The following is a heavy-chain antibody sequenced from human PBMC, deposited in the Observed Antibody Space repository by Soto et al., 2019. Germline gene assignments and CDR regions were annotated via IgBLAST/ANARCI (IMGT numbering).Heavy chain of an antibody. V-gene: IGHV3-33*01. Sequence: PGGSLRLSCAASGFTFSSYGMHWVRQAPGKGLEWVSFIWYDGNNKYYADSVKGRFTISRDNSKNTLYLQMNSLRAEDTAMYYCARAQEWSTDAFDIWGQGTMVTVSS. J-gene: IGHJ3*02. D-gene: IGHD3-3*01. CDR2: IWYDGNNK. CDR1: GFTFSSYG. CDR3: ARAQEWSTDAFDI.